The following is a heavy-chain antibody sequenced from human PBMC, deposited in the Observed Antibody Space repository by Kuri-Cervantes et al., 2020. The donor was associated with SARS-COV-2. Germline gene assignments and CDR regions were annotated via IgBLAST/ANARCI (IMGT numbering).Heavy chain of an antibody. CDR2: IIPIFGTA. V-gene: IGHV1-69*13. D-gene: IGHD2-2*01. Sequence: SVKVSCKASGGTFSSYAISWVRQAPGQGLEWMGGIIPIFGTANYAQKFQGRVTITADESTSTAYMELSSLRSEDTSVYYCARSQPNLVVVPAAITPDYYMDVWGKGTTVTVSS. J-gene: IGHJ6*03. CDR1: GGTFSSYA. CDR3: ARSQPNLVVVPAAITPDYYMDV.